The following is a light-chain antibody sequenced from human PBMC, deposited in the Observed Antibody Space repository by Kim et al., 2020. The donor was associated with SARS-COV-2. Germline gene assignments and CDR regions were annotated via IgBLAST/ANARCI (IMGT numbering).Light chain of an antibody. Sequence: EIVLTQSPGTLSVSPGETATLSCRASQSVSDNLAWYQQKPGQAPRLLIYAASTRATGVPARLSGSGSGTEFTLTISSLQSEDFAVYFCQQYSDWPPGDTFGQGTKLEI. V-gene: IGKV3-15*01. CDR1: QSVSDN. J-gene: IGKJ2*01. CDR2: AAS. CDR3: QQYSDWPPGDT.